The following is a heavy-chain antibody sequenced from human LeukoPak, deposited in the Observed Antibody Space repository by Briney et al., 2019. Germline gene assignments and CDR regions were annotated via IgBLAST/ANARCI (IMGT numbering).Heavy chain of an antibody. V-gene: IGHV3-30*02. CDR2: IRYDGSNK. CDR3: AKDSSSAYYYYYYMDV. J-gene: IGHJ6*03. CDR1: GFTFSSYG. D-gene: IGHD6-6*01. Sequence: GGSLRLSCAASGFTFSSYGMHWVRQAPGKGLEWVAFIRYDGSNKYYADSVKGRFTISRDNSKNTLYLQMNSLRAEDTAVYYCAKDSSSAYYYYYYMDVWGKGTTVTVSS.